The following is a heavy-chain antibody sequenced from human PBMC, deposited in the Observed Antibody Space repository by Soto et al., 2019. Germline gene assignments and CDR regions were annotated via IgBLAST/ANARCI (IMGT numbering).Heavy chain of an antibody. CDR2: IYYSGST. J-gene: IGHJ4*02. CDR1: GGSISSYY. V-gene: IGHV4-59*01. D-gene: IGHD5-12*01. CDR3: ERERRDGYFDQYYFDY. Sequence: PSETLSLTCTVSGGSISSYYWSWIRQPPGKGLEWIGYIYYSGSTNYNPSLKSRVTISVDTSKNQFSLKLGSVTAADTAVYYCERERRDGYFDQYYFDYWGQGTLVTVSS.